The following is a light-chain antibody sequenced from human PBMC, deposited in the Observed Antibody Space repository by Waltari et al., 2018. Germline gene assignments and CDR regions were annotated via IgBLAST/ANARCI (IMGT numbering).Light chain of an antibody. V-gene: IGKV3-15*01. Sequence: EREVTQYLATLSLSPGERATLSCRASQNVTSNLAWYQQKPGQAPRLLMYGASTRAADIPARFSGSGSGTDFTLTISSLQSEDFAVYYCQHHTNWLWTFGQGTRVEI. CDR3: QHHTNWLWT. CDR2: GAS. CDR1: QNVTSN. J-gene: IGKJ1*01.